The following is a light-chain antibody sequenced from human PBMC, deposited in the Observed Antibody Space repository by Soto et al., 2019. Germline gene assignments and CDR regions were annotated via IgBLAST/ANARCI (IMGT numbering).Light chain of an antibody. J-gene: IGKJ4*01. CDR3: QQFRSYPLT. CDR1: QDISSA. Sequence: AIQLTQSPSSLSASVGDRVTITCRASQDISSALAWYQQKPGKAPNLLIYDASILEGGVPSTFSGSGSGTDFTLTISSLQPEDFATYVCQQFRSYPLTFGGGTRVEI. CDR2: DAS. V-gene: IGKV1-13*02.